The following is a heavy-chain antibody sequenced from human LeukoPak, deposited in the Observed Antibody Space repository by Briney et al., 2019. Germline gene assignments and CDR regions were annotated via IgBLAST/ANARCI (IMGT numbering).Heavy chain of an antibody. CDR2: IYPGDSDT. CDR3: ARHHDYGDYGCFDY. CDR1: SYTFPNYA. V-gene: IGHV5-51*01. J-gene: IGHJ4*02. Sequence: GASVKVSCKASSYTFPNYAISWVRQMPGKGLEWMGIIYPGDSDTRYSPSFQGQVTISADKSIRTAYLQWSSLKASDTAIYYCARHHDYGDYGCFDYWGQGTLVTVSS. D-gene: IGHD4-17*01.